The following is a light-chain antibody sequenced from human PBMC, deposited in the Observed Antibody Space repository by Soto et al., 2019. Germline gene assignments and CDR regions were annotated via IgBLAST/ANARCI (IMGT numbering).Light chain of an antibody. Sequence: QSALTQPRSVSGSPGQSVTISCTGTSSDVGGYNYGSWYQQHPGKAPKLMIYDVSKRPSGVPDRFSGSKSGNTASLTISGLQAEYEDDYYCCSYAGSYTYVVFGGGTKLTVL. CDR1: SSDVGGYNY. V-gene: IGLV2-11*01. J-gene: IGLJ2*01. CDR3: CSYAGSYTYVV. CDR2: DVS.